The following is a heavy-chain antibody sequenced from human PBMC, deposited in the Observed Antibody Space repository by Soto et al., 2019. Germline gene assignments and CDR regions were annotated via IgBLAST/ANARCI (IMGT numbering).Heavy chain of an antibody. CDR2: INPNTGGT. CDR1: GYTFTGYY. D-gene: IGHD1-26*01. J-gene: IGHJ4*02. CDR3: AREVGGSYSYFDY. Sequence: QVHLVQSGAEVKQPGASVKVSCKASGYTFTGYYIHWVRQAPGQGLEWMGWINPNTGGTNYAQKFQGRVTMTRDTSFSTAYMELWALRSDDTAVYYCAREVGGSYSYFDYWGQGTLVTVSS. V-gene: IGHV1-2*02.